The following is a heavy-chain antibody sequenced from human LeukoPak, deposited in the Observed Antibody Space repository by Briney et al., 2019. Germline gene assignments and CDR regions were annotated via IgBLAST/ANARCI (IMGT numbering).Heavy chain of an antibody. CDR2: ISSSGSTI. J-gene: IGHJ6*04. CDR3: ATTSFPGGYYYYGMDV. D-gene: IGHD2/OR15-2a*01. Sequence: GALRLSCAASGFTFSSYEMNWVRQAPGKGLEWVSYISSSGSTIYYEDPVKGRFTISSDNAKNSLYLQMNSLRAEDTAVYYWATTSFPGGYYYYGMDVWGKGTTVTVSS. V-gene: IGHV3-48*03. CDR1: GFTFSSYE.